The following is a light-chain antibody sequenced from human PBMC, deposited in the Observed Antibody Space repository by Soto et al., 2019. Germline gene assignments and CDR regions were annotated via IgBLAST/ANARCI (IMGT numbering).Light chain of an antibody. Sequence: VLTQSPYTLAVSLGLRATIHCRSDRMVLFVSNNKNFLAWYQQKPGQPPKLFLNWASTRESGVPDRFIGGGSGTEFTLTISSLHAEDVAVYYCQQFFHAPTFGQGTKVDIK. CDR3: QQFFHAPT. CDR1: RMVLFVSNNKNF. J-gene: IGKJ1*01. CDR2: WAS. V-gene: IGKV4-1*01.